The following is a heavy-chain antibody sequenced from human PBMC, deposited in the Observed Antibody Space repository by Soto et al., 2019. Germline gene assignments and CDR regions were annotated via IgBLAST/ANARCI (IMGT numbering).Heavy chain of an antibody. CDR3: ARGGYSRYYYYGMDV. Sequence: QVQLVESGGGVVQPGRSLRLSCAASGFTFSSYAMHWVRQAPGKGLEWVAVISYDGSNKYYADSVKGRFTISRDNSKNTRYLQMNSLRAEDTAVYYCARGGYSRYYYYGMDVWGQGTTVTVSS. V-gene: IGHV3-30-3*01. D-gene: IGHD6-13*01. J-gene: IGHJ6*02. CDR1: GFTFSSYA. CDR2: ISYDGSNK.